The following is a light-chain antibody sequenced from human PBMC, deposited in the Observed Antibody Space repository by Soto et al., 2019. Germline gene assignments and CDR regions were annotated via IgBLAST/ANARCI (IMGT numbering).Light chain of an antibody. V-gene: IGKV3D-15*01. J-gene: IGKJ4*01. CDR2: DIS. CDR1: QSVSSN. Sequence: EIVMTQSPAALSVSPGERANLFCRASQSVSSNVSWYQQKPGQAPSLLIYDISARATGIPTRFSGSGSGTESTLTISSLQSEDFAVYYCQQYNDWPLTFGGGTKVDIK. CDR3: QQYNDWPLT.